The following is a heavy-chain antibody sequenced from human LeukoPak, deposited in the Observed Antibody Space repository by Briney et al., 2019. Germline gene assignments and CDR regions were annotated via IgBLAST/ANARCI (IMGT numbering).Heavy chain of an antibody. J-gene: IGHJ4*02. CDR1: GFTVNNNY. CDR3: ATSVRGVNFFDY. V-gene: IGHV3-53*01. CDR2: IYSGGTT. Sequence: PGGSLRLSCAASGFTVNNNYMSWVRQAPGKGLEWVSVIYSGGTTYYADSVQGRFTISRDNSKNTLYLQMNSLRAEDTAVYYCATSVRGVNFFDYWGQGTLVTVSS. D-gene: IGHD3-10*02.